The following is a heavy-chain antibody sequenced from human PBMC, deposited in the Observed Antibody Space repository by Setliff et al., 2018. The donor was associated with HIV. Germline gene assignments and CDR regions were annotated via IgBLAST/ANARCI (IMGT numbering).Heavy chain of an antibody. CDR1: GFTFSSYW. CDR3: AKDRYYDSSGSPFDY. CDR2: IKTDGSEK. D-gene: IGHD3-22*01. V-gene: IGHV3-7*01. J-gene: IGHJ4*02. Sequence: PGGSLRLSCAASGFTFSSYWMSWVRQAPGKGPEWVANIKTDGSEKFYVDSVKGRFTISRDNAKNSLYLQMNSLRAEDTAVYYCAKDRYYDSSGSPFDYWGQGTLVTVSS.